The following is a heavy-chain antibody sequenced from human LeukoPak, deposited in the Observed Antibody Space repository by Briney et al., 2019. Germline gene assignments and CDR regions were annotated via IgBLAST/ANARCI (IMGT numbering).Heavy chain of an antibody. D-gene: IGHD2-21*01. V-gene: IGHV3-23*01. Sequence: GESLRLSCVASGFTFSSHAMAWVRQAPGKGLEWVSAIGGRGGSTYYADSVKGRFTTSRDNSKNTLYLQMNSPRAEDTALYYCARDPGVIAFHYFDFWGQGTMVTVSS. J-gene: IGHJ4*02. CDR1: GFTFSSHA. CDR2: IGGRGGST. CDR3: ARDPGVIAFHYFDF.